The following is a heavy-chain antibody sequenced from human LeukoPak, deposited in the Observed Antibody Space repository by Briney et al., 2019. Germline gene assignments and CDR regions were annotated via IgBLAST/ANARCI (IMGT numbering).Heavy chain of an antibody. J-gene: IGHJ6*02. CDR1: GYTFTSYD. Sequence: GASVKVSCKASGYTFTSYDINWVRQATGQGLEWMGWMNPNSGNTGYAQKFQGRVTMTRNTSISTAYMELSSLRSEDTAVYYCARVEESSWYNLRYYYYGMDVWGQGTRSPSP. D-gene: IGHD6-13*01. V-gene: IGHV1-8*01. CDR2: MNPNSGNT. CDR3: ARVEESSWYNLRYYYYGMDV.